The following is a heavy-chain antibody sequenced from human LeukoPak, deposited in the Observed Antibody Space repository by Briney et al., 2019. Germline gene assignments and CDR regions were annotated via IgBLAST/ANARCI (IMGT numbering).Heavy chain of an antibody. D-gene: IGHD3-10*01. CDR3: AKDALRTAYYYGSGSHPYYFDY. V-gene: IGHV3-23*01. J-gene: IGHJ4*02. Sequence: GGSLRLSCAASGFTFSSYAMSWVRQAPGKGLEWVSAISGSGGSTYYADSVKGRFTISRDNSKNTLCLQMNSLRAEDTAVYYCAKDALRTAYYYGSGSHPYYFDYWGQGTLVTVSS. CDR2: ISGSGGST. CDR1: GFTFSSYA.